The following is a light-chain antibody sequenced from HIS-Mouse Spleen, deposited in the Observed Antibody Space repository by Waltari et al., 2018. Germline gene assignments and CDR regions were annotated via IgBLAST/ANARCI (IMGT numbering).Light chain of an antibody. CDR3: QQYDNPMYT. CDR2: DAS. CDR1: QDIINY. V-gene: IGKV1-33*01. Sequence: DIQMTQSPSSLSASVGDRVTITCQASQDIINYLNWYQQKPGKAPKLLIYDASNLETGVPSRFSGSGSGTDFTFTISRLQPEDIATYYCQQYDNPMYTFGQGTKLEIK. J-gene: IGKJ2*01.